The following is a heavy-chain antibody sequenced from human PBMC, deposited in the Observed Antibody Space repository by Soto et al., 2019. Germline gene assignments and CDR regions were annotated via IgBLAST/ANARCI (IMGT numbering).Heavy chain of an antibody. V-gene: IGHV4-31*03. CDR2: IYHSGST. Sequence: QVQLQVSGRRLVEASQTLSLTCTVSNASISSSGYYWSWVRQPPGKRLEWIGYIYHSGSTFYSPSLQSRLTMSVDTSKNQFSLTLRSVTAADTAVYHCARISGTYYVPDYWGQGTLVTVSS. J-gene: IGHJ4*02. D-gene: IGHD1-26*01. CDR1: NASISSSGYY. CDR3: ARISGTYYVPDY.